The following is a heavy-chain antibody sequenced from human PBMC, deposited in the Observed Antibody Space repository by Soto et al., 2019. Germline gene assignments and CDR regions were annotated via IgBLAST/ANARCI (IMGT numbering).Heavy chain of an antibody. J-gene: IGHJ4*02. D-gene: IGHD2-2*01. CDR1: GFTFEDYA. V-gene: IGHV3-9*01. CDR2: ISWNSNTV. CDR3: AKDPRGDAVMPTFDS. Sequence: EVQLVESGGGLVQPGRSLRLSCAVSGFTFEDYAMHWVRQVPGKGLEWVSSISWNSNTVDYADSVRGRFIISRDNAEKSLYLQMDSLRPEDTALYYCAKDPRGDAVMPTFDSWGQGSQVTVSS.